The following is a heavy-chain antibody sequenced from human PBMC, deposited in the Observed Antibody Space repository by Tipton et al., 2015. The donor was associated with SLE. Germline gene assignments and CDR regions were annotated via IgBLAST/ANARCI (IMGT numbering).Heavy chain of an antibody. CDR3: ARGRIAVAGNHFDY. D-gene: IGHD6-19*01. CDR1: NGSISPYY. V-gene: IGHV4-4*07. J-gene: IGHJ4*02. CDR2: IYTSGST. Sequence: TLSLTCTVSNGSISPYYWSWIRQPAGKGLEWIGRIYTSGSTNYNPSLKSRVTISVDTSKNQFSLKLSSVTAADTAVYYCARGRIAVAGNHFDYWGQGTLVTVSS.